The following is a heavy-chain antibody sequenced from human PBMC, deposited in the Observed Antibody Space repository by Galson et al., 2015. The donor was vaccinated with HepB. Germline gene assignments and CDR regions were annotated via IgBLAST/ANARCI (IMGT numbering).Heavy chain of an antibody. J-gene: IGHJ4*02. CDR2: INANTGDT. Sequence: SVKVSCKASGYTFTGYYVQWVRQAPGQGLEWVGRINANTGDTDYAPKFQGRVTMTRDTSISTAYMELSRLKSDDTAIYYCTRTRILIPPYFDYWGQGTLVTVSS. D-gene: IGHD2-21*01. V-gene: IGHV1-2*06. CDR3: TRTRILIPPYFDY. CDR1: GYTFTGYY.